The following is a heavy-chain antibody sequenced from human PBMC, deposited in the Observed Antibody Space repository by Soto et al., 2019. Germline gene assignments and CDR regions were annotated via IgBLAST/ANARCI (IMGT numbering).Heavy chain of an antibody. Sequence: EGQLVESGGGLVQPGGSLRLSCEASGLTFSSYWMTWVRQAPGKGLEWVADIKPDGSEKYYVDSVEGRFTISRDNAKNSIYLEMNSLRVDATAVYYCARSITTLGVVTISDDNWFDPCGQGTPVTVSS. J-gene: IGHJ5*02. CDR2: IKPDGSEK. D-gene: IGHD3-3*01. V-gene: IGHV3-7*03. CDR1: GLTFSSYW. CDR3: ARSITTLGVVTISDDNWFDP.